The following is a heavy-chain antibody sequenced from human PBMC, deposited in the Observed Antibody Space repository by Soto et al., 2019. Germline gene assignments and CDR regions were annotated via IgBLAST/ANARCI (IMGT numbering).Heavy chain of an antibody. D-gene: IGHD2-21*02. CDR3: ARDPASVQPVTAPRD. Sequence: EVQLVESGGGLVKPGGSLRLSCAASGFTFSSYSMNWVRQAPGKGLEWVSSISSSSSYIYYADSVKGRFTISRDNAKNSLYLQMNSLRAEDTAVYYCARDPASVQPVTAPRDWGQGTLVTVSS. CDR2: ISSSSSYI. CDR1: GFTFSSYS. V-gene: IGHV3-21*01. J-gene: IGHJ4*02.